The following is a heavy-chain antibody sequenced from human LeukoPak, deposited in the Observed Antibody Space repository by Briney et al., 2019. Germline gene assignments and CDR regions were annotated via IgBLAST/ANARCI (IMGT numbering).Heavy chain of an antibody. J-gene: IGHJ1*01. CDR2: ISSSGSTI. CDR1: GFTFSSYE. V-gene: IGHV3-48*03. D-gene: IGHD3-16*01. Sequence: TGGSLRLSCAASGFTFSSYEMNWVRQAPGKGLEWVSYISSSGSTIYYADSVKGRFTISRDNGKNSLYLQMNSLRAEDTAVYFCLYGGYFQHWGQGTLVTVSS. CDR3: LYGGYFQH.